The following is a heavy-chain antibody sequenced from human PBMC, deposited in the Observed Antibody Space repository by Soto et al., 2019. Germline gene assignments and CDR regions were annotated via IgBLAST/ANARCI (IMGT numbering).Heavy chain of an antibody. V-gene: IGHV5-10-1*01. CDR2: IDPSDSYT. CDR1: GYSFTSCW. D-gene: IGHD2-8*01. CDR3: ARLRDSDIVLMDGMDV. Sequence: PGETLKISCKVSGYSFTSCWISWVRKMPGKGMEWMGRIDPSDSYTNYSPSFQGHVTISADKSISTAYLQWSSLKASDTAMYYCARLRDSDIVLMDGMDVWGQGTTVTVSS. J-gene: IGHJ6*02.